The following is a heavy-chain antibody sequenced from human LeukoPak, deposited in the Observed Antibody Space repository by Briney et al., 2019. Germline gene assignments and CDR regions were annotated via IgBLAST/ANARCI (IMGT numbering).Heavy chain of an antibody. CDR2: IYTSGSA. CDR1: GGSISSYN. Sequence: SETLSLTCTVSGGSISSYNWTWLRQPAGKGLEWLGRIYTSGSATYNSSLKSRVTMSVDTSNNQFSLKLTSVTAADTAMYYCARDLNDQRGRGFDPWGQGTLVTVSS. V-gene: IGHV4-4*07. CDR3: ARDLNDQRGRGFDP. J-gene: IGHJ5*02. D-gene: IGHD1-1*01.